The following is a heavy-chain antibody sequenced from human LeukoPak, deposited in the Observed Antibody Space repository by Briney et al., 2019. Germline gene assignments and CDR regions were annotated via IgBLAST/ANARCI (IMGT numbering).Heavy chain of an antibody. CDR1: GFTVSSNY. CDR3: ASRDYFDY. J-gene: IGHJ4*02. V-gene: IGHV3-11*06. Sequence: PGGSLRLSCAASGFTVSSNYMTWVRQAPGKGLEWVSSVTTDTSHTNYADSVKGRFTISRDNAKNSLYLQMNSLRDEDTAVYYCASRDYFDYWGQGTLVTVSS. CDR2: VTTDTSHT.